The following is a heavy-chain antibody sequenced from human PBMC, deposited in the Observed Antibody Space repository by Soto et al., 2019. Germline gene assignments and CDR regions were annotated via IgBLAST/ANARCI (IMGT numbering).Heavy chain of an antibody. J-gene: IGHJ5*02. Sequence: QMQLVQSGGGLVKPGGSLTLSCKASGFTFSDYYMIWVRQTPGKGLEWLSYISDSGSTIYYADSVRARFTIFRENAANSVYLQLDGLTDGDTAFYYGARGGSGLTRGGWLGPWGQGSLVTVSS. CDR2: ISDSGSTI. CDR3: ARGGSGLTRGGWLGP. V-gene: IGHV3-11*01. CDR1: GFTFSDYY. D-gene: IGHD6-25*01.